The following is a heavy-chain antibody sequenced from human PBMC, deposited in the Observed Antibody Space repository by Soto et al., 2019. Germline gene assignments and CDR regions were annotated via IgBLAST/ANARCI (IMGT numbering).Heavy chain of an antibody. J-gene: IGHJ3*02. D-gene: IGHD1-26*01. CDR1: GYTFTSYG. CDR2: ISAYNGNT. CDR3: ARERNAVNTGIYFSTPTPIDAFDI. V-gene: IGHV1-18*04. Sequence: ASVKVSCKASGYTFTSYGISWVRQAPGQGLEWMGWISAYNGNTNYAQKLQGRVTMTTDTSTSTAYMELRSLRSDDNAVSYCARERNAVNTGIYFSTPTPIDAFDICGQGTMVAV.